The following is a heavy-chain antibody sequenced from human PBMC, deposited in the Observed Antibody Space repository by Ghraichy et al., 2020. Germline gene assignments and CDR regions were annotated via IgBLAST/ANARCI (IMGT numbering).Heavy chain of an antibody. CDR3: AREGGILGATVLDS. Sequence: GSLRLSCVGSGFTFSDYPMNWVRQAPGKGLEWVARISYDGNNQYYGDSVKGRFTISRDGATNTVFLQMNSLNAEDTAVYHCAREGGILGATVLDSWGQGTLVTVSS. D-gene: IGHD1-26*01. CDR2: ISYDGNNQ. J-gene: IGHJ4*02. CDR1: GFTFSDYP. V-gene: IGHV3-30*04.